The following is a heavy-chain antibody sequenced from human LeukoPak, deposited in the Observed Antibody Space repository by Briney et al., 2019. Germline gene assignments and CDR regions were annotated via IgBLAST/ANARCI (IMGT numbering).Heavy chain of an antibody. CDR1: GGSISSSSYY. V-gene: IGHV4-39*07. D-gene: IGHD6-13*01. CDR2: IYYSGST. Sequence: SETLSPTCTVSGGSISSSSYYWGWIRQPPGKGLEWIGSIYYSGSTYYNPSLKSRVTISVDTSKNQFSLQLSSVTAADTDVYYCAACIAAAVNNWFDPWGQGTLVTVSS. CDR3: AACIAAAVNNWFDP. J-gene: IGHJ5*02.